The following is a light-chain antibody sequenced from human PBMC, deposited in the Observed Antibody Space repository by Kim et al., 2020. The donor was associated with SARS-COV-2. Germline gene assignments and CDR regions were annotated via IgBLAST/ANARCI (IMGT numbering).Light chain of an antibody. V-gene: IGLV3-19*01. CDR3: NSRDNNDNVL. CDR2: GKN. Sequence: SSELTQAPAVSVALGQTVRITCQGDSLRTYYTTWFQQKPGQAPIVVFYGKNNRPSGIPDRFSGSSSGNTASLTITATQAADEADYYCNSRDNNDNVLFGGGTRLTVL. CDR1: SLRTYY. J-gene: IGLJ2*01.